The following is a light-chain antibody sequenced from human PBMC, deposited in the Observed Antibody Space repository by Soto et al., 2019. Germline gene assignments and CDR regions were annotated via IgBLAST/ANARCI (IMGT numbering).Light chain of an antibody. CDR1: SSDVGGYNL. V-gene: IGLV2-23*01. CDR2: EGS. J-gene: IGLJ2*01. CDR3: CSYAGSSNVV. Sequence: QSVLTQPASVSGSPGQSITISCTGTSSDVGGYNLVSWYQQHPGKAPKLMIYEGSKRPSGVSNRFSGSKSGNTASLTISGLQAEDEADYYCCSYAGSSNVVFGGGTKVTVL.